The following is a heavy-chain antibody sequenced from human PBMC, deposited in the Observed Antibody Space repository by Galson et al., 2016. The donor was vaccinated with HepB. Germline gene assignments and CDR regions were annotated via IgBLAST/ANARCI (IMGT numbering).Heavy chain of an antibody. V-gene: IGHV3-7*03. J-gene: IGHJ4*02. CDR1: GFAFSAYW. CDR3: ARDRWRGSSYFDS. CDR2: MKHDGSEI. Sequence: SLRLSCAASGFAFSAYWLSWVRQAPGKGLEWVANMKHDGSEISYGDSVKGRFNISRDNGKNSLFLQMNSLRAEDTAVYYCARDRWRGSSYFDSWGQGTQVTVSS. D-gene: IGHD6-13*01.